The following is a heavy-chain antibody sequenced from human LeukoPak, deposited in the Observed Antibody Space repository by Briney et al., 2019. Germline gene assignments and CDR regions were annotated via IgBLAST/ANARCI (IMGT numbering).Heavy chain of an antibody. CDR2: MYFSGSS. Sequence: SETLSLTCTVSGDSISNYYWNWIRQPAGKGLEWIGNMYFSGSSSYNPSLNSRVTVSVDTSKNQFSLKLITVTAADTAVDYCARLSYGDNGWFDPWGQGTLVSVFS. V-gene: IGHV4-4*07. CDR1: GDSISNYY. J-gene: IGHJ5*02. CDR3: ARLSYGDNGWFDP. D-gene: IGHD4-17*01.